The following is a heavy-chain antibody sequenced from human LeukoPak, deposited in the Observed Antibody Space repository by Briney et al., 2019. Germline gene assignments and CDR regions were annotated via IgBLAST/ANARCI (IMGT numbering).Heavy chain of an antibody. D-gene: IGHD3-22*01. J-gene: IGHJ4*02. CDR1: GGSFSGYY. Sequence: SETLSLTCAVYGGSFSGYYWSWIRQPPGKGLEWIGEINHSGSTNYNPSLKSRVTISVDTSENQFSLKLSSVTAADTAVYYCARVYRDYYDSSGPFNYWGQGTLVTVSS. CDR2: INHSGST. V-gene: IGHV4-34*01. CDR3: ARVYRDYYDSSGPFNY.